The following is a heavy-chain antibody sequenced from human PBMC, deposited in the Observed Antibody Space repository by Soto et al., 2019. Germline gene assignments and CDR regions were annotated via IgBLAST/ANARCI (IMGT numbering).Heavy chain of an antibody. CDR1: GSTFSDYY. J-gene: IGHJ6*02. Sequence: GGSLRLSCAASGSTFSDYYMNWVRQAPGKGLEWVSSISSSSTIYYADSVKGRFTISRDNAKNSLYLQMNSLRAEDTAVYYCARAGIVVVVAATPYYYYGMDVWGQGTTVTVSS. D-gene: IGHD2-15*01. CDR3: ARAGIVVVVAATPYYYYGMDV. CDR2: ISSSSTI. V-gene: IGHV3-11*04.